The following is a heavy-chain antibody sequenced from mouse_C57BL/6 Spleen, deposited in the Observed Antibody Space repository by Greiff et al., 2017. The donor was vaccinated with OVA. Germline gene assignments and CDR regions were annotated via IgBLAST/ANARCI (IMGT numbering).Heavy chain of an antibody. D-gene: IGHD4-1*01. CDR3: ARRNVGKDYWDFDV. J-gene: IGHJ1*03. V-gene: IGHV8-12*01. CDR2: IYWDDDK. CDR1: GFSLSTSGMG. Sequence: QVTLKESGPGILQSSQTLSLTCSFSGFSLSTSGMGVSWIRQPSGKGLEWLAHIYWDDDKRYNPSLKSRHTISKDTSRNQVFLKITSVDTADTATYYYARRNVGKDYWDFDVWGTGTTVTVSS.